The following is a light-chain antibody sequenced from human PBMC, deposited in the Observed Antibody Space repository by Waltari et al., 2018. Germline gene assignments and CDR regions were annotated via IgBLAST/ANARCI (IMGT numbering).Light chain of an antibody. J-gene: IGLJ2*01. V-gene: IGLV1-40*01. CDR1: GSNIGAGYA. Sequence: QSVLTQPPSVSGAPGQRVTISCTGSGSNIGAGYAVHWDQQLPGKAPKLLIYGTSTRPLGVPDRYFGSQSGTSASLAITGLQAEDEADYYCQSYDTSLSVVFGGGTKLTVL. CDR2: GTS. CDR3: QSYDTSLSVV.